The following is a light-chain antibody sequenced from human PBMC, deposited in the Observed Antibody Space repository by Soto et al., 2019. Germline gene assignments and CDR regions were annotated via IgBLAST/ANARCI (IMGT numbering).Light chain of an antibody. V-gene: IGLV2-14*01. J-gene: IGLJ2*01. Sequence: QSVLTQPASVSGSPGQSITISCTGTSSDVGGYNYVSWYQQHPGKAPKLMIYDVSNRPSGVSNRFSGSKSGNTASLNISGLQAEDGADYYCSSYTRSSTLVVFGGGTKLTVL. CDR1: SSDVGGYNY. CDR2: DVS. CDR3: SSYTRSSTLVV.